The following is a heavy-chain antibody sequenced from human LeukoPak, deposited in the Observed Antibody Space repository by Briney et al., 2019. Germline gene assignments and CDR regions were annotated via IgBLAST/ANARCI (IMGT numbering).Heavy chain of an antibody. Sequence: GGSLRLSCTPSGFTFGDYAMNWVRQAPGKGRGWVSFIRGKGYDGTTEYAASVKGRFTISRDDSKSIAYLQMNSLNTEDTAMYYCARSNELVTTPEGGRKRIVVVPAALGYWGQGTPVTVSS. CDR2: IRGKGYDGTT. CDR3: ARSNELVTTPEGGRKRIVVVPAALGY. J-gene: IGHJ4*02. V-gene: IGHV3-49*04. D-gene: IGHD2-2*01. CDR1: GFTFGDYA.